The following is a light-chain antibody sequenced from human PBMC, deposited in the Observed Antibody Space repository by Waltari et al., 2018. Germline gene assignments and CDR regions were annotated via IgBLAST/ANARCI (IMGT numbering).Light chain of an antibody. CDR3: QLADSTVTYV. CDR2: KDT. J-gene: IGLJ1*01. V-gene: IGLV3-25*03. Sequence: SHELTQPPSVSVSPGQTATITCSGETLSKQYVYWYQHKPGQAPVLLIYKDTERPSGIPDRFSGSSSETSVTLTISGVQAEDEADYYCQLADSTVTYVFGPGTKVIVL. CDR1: TLSKQY.